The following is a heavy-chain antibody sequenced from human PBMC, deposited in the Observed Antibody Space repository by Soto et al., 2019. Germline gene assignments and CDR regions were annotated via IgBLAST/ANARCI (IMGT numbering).Heavy chain of an antibody. CDR1: GFTFSSYA. CDR3: AKSSRITIFGVVFY. J-gene: IGHJ4*02. D-gene: IGHD3-3*01. V-gene: IGHV3-23*01. Sequence: PGGSLRLSCAASGFTFSSYAMSWVRQAPGKGLEWVSAISGSGGSTYYADSVKGRFTISRDDSKNTLYLQMNSLRAEDTAVYYCAKSSRITIFGVVFYWGQGTLVTVS. CDR2: ISGSGGST.